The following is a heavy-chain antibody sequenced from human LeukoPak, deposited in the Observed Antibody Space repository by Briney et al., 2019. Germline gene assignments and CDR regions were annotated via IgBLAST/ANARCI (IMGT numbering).Heavy chain of an antibody. J-gene: IGHJ3*02. V-gene: IGHV3-48*01. CDR1: GFTFTSYS. D-gene: IGHD3-3*01. CDR2: IRSSSSI. Sequence: GGSLRLSCAASGFTFTSYSMNWVRQAPGKGLEWVSYIRSSSSIYYADSVKGRFTISRDNAKNLLYLQMNSLRAEDTAVYYCARDATGSNFWSGYDAFDIWGQGTMVTVSS. CDR3: ARDATGSNFWSGYDAFDI.